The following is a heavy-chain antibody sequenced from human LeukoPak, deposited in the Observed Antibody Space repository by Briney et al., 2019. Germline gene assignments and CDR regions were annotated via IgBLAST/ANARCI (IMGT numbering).Heavy chain of an antibody. J-gene: IGHJ4*02. D-gene: IGHD1-26*01. CDR3: VRGGTFRYSGTSGDY. CDR2: IRQDGGEA. CDR1: GFTFSTYW. V-gene: IGHV3-7*03. Sequence: GGSLTLSCAASGFTFSTYWMTWVRQGPGKGLEWVANIRQDGGEAYYVDSGKGRFTISRDNAKASVYLQMNSLTADDTAVYYCVRGGTFRYSGTSGDYWGQGTLVTVSS.